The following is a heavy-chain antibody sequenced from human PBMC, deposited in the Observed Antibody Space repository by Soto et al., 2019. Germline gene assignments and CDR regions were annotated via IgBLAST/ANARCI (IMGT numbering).Heavy chain of an antibody. V-gene: IGHV4-59*05. CDR2: IYYSGST. D-gene: IGHD3-10*01. J-gene: IGHJ3*02. CDR1: GGSINSYY. Sequence: ASETLSLTCTVSGGSINSYYLSWVRQPPGKGLEWIGSIYYSGSTYYNPSLKSRVTISVDTSKNQFSLKLSSVTAADTAVYYCAKGGSGSYSNAFDIWGQGTMVTVSS. CDR3: AKGGSGSYSNAFDI.